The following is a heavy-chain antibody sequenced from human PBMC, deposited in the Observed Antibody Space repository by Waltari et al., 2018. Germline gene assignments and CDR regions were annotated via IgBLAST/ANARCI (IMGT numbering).Heavy chain of an antibody. V-gene: IGHV1-24*01. Sequence: VQLVQSGAEVKKPGASVKVSCKVSGYTLTELSMHWVRQAPGKGLEWMGGFDPEDGETIYAQKFQGRVTMTEETSTDTAYMELSSLRSEDTAVYYCATLNWNYDFRWFDPWGQGTLVTVSS. J-gene: IGHJ5*02. CDR1: GYTLTELS. CDR3: ATLNWNYDFRWFDP. CDR2: FDPEDGET. D-gene: IGHD1-7*01.